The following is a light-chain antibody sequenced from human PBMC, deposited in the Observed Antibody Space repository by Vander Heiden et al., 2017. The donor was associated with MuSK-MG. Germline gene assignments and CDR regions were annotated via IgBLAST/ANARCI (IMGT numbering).Light chain of an antibody. Sequence: EIVLTQSPATLSLSPGERATLSCRASQSVGINLAWYQQKPGQAPRLLIYDASNRATGIPARLSGSGSVTDFTLTISRLEPEDFAVYYWQQCSNLVTFGGGTKVEIK. J-gene: IGKJ4*01. CDR1: QSVGIN. CDR3: QQCSNLVT. CDR2: DAS. V-gene: IGKV3-11*01.